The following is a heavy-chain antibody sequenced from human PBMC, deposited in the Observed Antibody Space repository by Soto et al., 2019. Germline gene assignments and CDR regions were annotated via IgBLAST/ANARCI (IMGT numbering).Heavy chain of an antibody. V-gene: IGHV3-15*07. J-gene: IGHJ4*02. CDR2: IKTKTQGETT. CDR1: GFSISSAW. D-gene: IGHD3-3*01. CDR3: TTGSVEGY. Sequence: EVQLVESGGGLVKPGGSLRPSCAASGFSISSAWMNWVRQAPGKGLEWVGRIKTKTQGETTDYPAPVKGRFTISRDDSKNTLYLQMNSLKMEDTAVYYCTTGSVEGYWGQGTLVTVSS.